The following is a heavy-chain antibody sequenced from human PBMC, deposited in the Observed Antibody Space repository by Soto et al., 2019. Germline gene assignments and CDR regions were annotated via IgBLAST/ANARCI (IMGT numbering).Heavy chain of an antibody. J-gene: IGHJ4*02. V-gene: IGHV3-9*01. D-gene: IGHD5-12*01. Sequence: ESGGGLVQPGRSLRLSCAASGFTFDDCALHWVRQAPGQGREWVSGISWNSGSIGYADSVKGPFTISRDNAKNSLYLQMNSLRAEDTALYYCAKDEGRNIVAKFDYWGQGTLVTVSS. CDR3: AKDEGRNIVAKFDY. CDR2: ISWNSGSI. CDR1: GFTFDDCA.